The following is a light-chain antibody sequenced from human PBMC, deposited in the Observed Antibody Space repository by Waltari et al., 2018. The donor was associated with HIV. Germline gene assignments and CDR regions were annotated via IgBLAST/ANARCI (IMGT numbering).Light chain of an antibody. CDR3: CSSAVNFTWV. V-gene: IGLV2-11*01. CDR1: SSAVGASTY. CDR2: DVS. Sequence: QSALTQPRSVSGSPGQSVTISCTGASSAVGASTYVTWYQHHPGKAPKLQIYDVSKRPSGVPDRFSGSKSGNTASLTISGLQAEDEADYYCCSSAVNFTWVFGGGTKVTVL. J-gene: IGLJ3*02.